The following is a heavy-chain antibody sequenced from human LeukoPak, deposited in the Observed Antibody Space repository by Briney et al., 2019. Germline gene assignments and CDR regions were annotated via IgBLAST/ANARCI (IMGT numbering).Heavy chain of an antibody. CDR2: IYYSGST. CDR3: ARETTVVTPGRSDVFDI. Sequence: SETLSLPCTVSGGSISSHYWNWIRQPPGKGLERIGYIYYSGSTNYNPSLKCRVDKSVAASKNQFSLKLSSVTAADTAVYYCARETTVVTPGRSDVFDIWGQGTMVTVSS. V-gene: IGHV4-59*11. J-gene: IGHJ3*02. CDR1: GGSISSHY. D-gene: IGHD4-23*01.